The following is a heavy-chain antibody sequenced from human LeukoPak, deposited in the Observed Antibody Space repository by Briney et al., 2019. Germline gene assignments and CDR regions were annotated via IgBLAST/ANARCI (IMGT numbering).Heavy chain of an antibody. J-gene: IGHJ3*02. CDR1: GGSISSGSYY. V-gene: IGHV4-61*02. CDR2: IYTSGRST. D-gene: IGHD1-26*01. Sequence: SETLSLTCTVSGGSISSGSYYWSWIRQPAGKGLEWIGRIYTSGRSTNYHPSLKSRVTISLDPSKNQFSLNLSSVTAADTAVYYCARTPAGESDAFDIWGQGTMVTVSS. CDR3: ARTPAGESDAFDI.